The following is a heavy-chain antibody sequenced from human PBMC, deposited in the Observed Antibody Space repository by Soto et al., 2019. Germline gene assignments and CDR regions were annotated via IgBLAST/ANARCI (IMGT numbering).Heavy chain of an antibody. Sequence: GGSLSLSFAASGFTFSSYAMSWVRQAPGKGLEWVSAIIGSGGSTYYADSVKGRFTISRDNSKNTLYLQMNSLRAEDTAVYYCAKDCLNYYDSSGYYPGYYFDYWGQGTLVTVSS. V-gene: IGHV3-23*01. CDR3: AKDCLNYYDSSGYYPGYYFDY. CDR1: GFTFSSYA. CDR2: IIGSGGST. D-gene: IGHD3-22*01. J-gene: IGHJ4*02.